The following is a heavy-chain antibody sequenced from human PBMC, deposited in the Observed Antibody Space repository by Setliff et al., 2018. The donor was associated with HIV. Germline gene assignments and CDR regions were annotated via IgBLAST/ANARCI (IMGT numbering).Heavy chain of an antibody. CDR3: ARDNVRGPTNAMDV. CDR2: ISTSGST. V-gene: IGHV4-61*02. Sequence: KPSETLSLTCSVSGGSISSSGYYWSWIRQHPGKGLEWIGRISTSGSTNYNPSLQSRITISVDTSKNQFSLKLSSVTAADTAVYYCARDNVRGPTNAMDVWGQGTTVTVSS. CDR1: GGSISSSGYY. D-gene: IGHD3-10*01. J-gene: IGHJ6*02.